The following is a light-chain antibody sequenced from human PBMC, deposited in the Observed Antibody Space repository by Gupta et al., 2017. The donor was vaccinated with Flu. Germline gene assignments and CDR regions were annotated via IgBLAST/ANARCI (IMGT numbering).Light chain of an antibody. CDR3: QQYDHEALT. CDR1: QSCVDTKNYNY. CDR2: WAS. J-gene: IGKJ4*01. V-gene: IGKV4-1*01. Sequence: VSLGERATINCNSSQSCVDTKNYNYIAWYQEKPGQPPTLLISWASAWEFGVPDRFSGRGSGTDFTRTISSLQAEDVAVYYCQQYDHEALTFGGGTKVEI.